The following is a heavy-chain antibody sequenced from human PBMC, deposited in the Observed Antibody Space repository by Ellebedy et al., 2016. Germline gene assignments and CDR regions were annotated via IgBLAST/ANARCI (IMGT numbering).Heavy chain of an antibody. CDR1: GSTFSSSW. J-gene: IGHJ6*02. D-gene: IGHD4-11*01. Sequence: GGSLRLSCAASGSTFSSSWMHWVRQAPGKGLVWVSRINSDGSSTSYADSVKGRFTISRDNSKNTLYLQMNSLRAEDTAVYYCARNRDYSTPSGGMDVWGQGTTVTVSS. CDR2: INSDGSST. CDR3: ARNRDYSTPSGGMDV. V-gene: IGHV3-74*01.